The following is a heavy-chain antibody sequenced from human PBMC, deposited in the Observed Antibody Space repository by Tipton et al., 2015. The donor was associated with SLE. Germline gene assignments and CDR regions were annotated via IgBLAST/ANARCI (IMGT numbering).Heavy chain of an antibody. D-gene: IGHD6-13*01. V-gene: IGHV4-59*11. CDR1: GGSISSHY. CDR2: IYYSGST. Sequence: TLSLTCTVSGGSISSHYWSWIRQPPGKGLEWIGYIYYSGSTNYNPSLKSRVTISVDTSKNQFSLKLSSVTAADTAVYYCARELKAAAASGAFDIWGQGTMVTVSS. CDR3: ARELKAAAASGAFDI. J-gene: IGHJ3*02.